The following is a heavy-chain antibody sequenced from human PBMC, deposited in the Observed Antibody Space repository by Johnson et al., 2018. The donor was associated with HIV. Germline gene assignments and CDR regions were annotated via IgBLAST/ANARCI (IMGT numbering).Heavy chain of an antibody. J-gene: IGHJ3*02. CDR3: ARALGVGATADDAFDI. CDR2: ISYDGSNE. D-gene: IGHD1-26*01. CDR1: RFTFSSFA. V-gene: IGHV3-30-3*01. Sequence: QVQLVESGGGVVQPGRSLRLSCAASRFTFSSFAMHWVRQAPGKGLEWVAVISYDGSNEYYADSVKGRFTISRDNSKNTLYLQMNSLRTEDTAVYYCARALGVGATADDAFDICGQGTMVTVSS.